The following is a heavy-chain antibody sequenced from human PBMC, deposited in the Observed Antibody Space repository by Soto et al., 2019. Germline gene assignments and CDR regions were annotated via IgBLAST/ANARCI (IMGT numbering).Heavy chain of an antibody. CDR1: GGSFSGYY. CDR3: ARGECSSNYCFTRWALDI. V-gene: IGHV4-34*01. CDR2: INHSGST. D-gene: IGHD2-2*01. J-gene: IGHJ3*02. Sequence: SETLSLTCAVYGGSFSGYYWTWIRQIPGKGLEWIGEINHSGSTNYNPSLKSRVSISADTSKKQFSLNLTSVTAADTAVYYCARGECSSNYCFTRWALDIWGQGTVVTVSS.